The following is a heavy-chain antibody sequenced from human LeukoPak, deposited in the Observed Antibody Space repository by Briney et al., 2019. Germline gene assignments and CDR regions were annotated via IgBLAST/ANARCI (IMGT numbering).Heavy chain of an antibody. V-gene: IGHV1-18*01. J-gene: IGHJ4*02. CDR2: ISAYNGNT. CDR1: GYTFTSYG. D-gene: IGHD3-22*01. CDR3: ARDVTKYYYDSSGPWRPFDY. Sequence: ASVKVSCKASGYTFTSYGITWVRQAPGQGLEWMGWISAYNGNTNYAQMLQGRVTMTTDTSTSTAYMELRSLKSDDTAVYYCARDVTKYYYDSSGPWRPFDYWGQGTLVTVSS.